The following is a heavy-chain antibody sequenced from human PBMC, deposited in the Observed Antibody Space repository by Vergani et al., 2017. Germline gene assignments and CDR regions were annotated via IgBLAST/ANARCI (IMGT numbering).Heavy chain of an antibody. V-gene: IGHV3-33*01. CDR1: GFTFNNYG. Sequence: QVQLVESGGGVVQPGRSLRLSCAASGFTFNNYGMHWVRQAPGKGLEWVAGIWYDGSNKYDVDSVKGRFTISRDNSKNTLYLQMNSLGVEDTAVYDCVRDGVGWLAHGDWYFYLWGRGNLVTVSS. CDR3: VRDGVGWLAHGDWYFYL. D-gene: IGHD6-19*01. J-gene: IGHJ2*01. CDR2: IWYDGSNK.